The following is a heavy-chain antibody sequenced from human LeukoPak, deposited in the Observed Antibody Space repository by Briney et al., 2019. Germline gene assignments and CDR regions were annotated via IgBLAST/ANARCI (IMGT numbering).Heavy chain of an antibody. V-gene: IGHV1-46*01. CDR2: INPSGGST. J-gene: IGHJ4*02. CDR1: GYTFTSYY. CDR3: AREIIADYYDSSGYYVN. D-gene: IGHD3-22*01. Sequence: ASVKVSCKASGYTFTSYYTHWVRQAPGQGLEWMGIINPSGGSTSYAQKFQGRVTMTRDTSTSTVYMELSSLRSGDTAVYYCAREIIADYYDSSGYYVNWGQGTLVTVSS.